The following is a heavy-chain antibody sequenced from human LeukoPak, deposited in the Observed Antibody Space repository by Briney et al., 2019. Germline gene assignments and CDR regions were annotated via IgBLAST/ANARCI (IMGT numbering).Heavy chain of an antibody. CDR1: GFTFSNAW. Sequence: SGGSLRLSCAASGFTFSNAWMSWVRQAPGKGLEWVGRIKSKTDGGTTDYAAPVKGRFTISRDDSKNTLYLQMNSLKTEDTAVYYCTTDPRAHGYSGYEYYFDYWGQGTLVTVSS. CDR3: TTDPRAHGYSGYEYYFDY. CDR2: IKSKTDGGTT. V-gene: IGHV3-15*01. D-gene: IGHD5-12*01. J-gene: IGHJ4*02.